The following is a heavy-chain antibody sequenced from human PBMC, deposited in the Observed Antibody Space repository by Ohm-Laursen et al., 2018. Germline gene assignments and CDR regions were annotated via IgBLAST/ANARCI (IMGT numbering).Heavy chain of an antibody. D-gene: IGHD4-17*01. CDR1: GFTFSNYA. CDR2: IGIAGDT. Sequence: GSLRLSCAASGFTFSNYAMSWVRQAPGKGLEWVSAIGIAGDTYYSGSVKGRFTISRENAKNSLYLQMKSLRAEDTAVYYCASPTVTTTTNAFDIWGQGTMVTVSS. V-gene: IGHV3-13*01. CDR3: ASPTVTTTTNAFDI. J-gene: IGHJ3*02.